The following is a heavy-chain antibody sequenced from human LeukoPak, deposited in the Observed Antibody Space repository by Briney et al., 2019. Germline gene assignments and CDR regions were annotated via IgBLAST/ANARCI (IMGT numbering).Heavy chain of an antibody. CDR3: ARDLGDLAGTTGIDY. J-gene: IGHJ4*02. CDR1: GGSFTSGAYY. V-gene: IGHV4-30-2*01. Sequence: PSETLSLTCTVSGGSFTSGAYYWSWIRQPPGKGLEWIGFMYHGGNTYYNPSLKSRVTISLDRSKNQFSLKLSSVTAADTAVYYCARDLGDLAGTTGIDYWGQGTLVTVSS. D-gene: IGHD1-7*01. CDR2: MYHGGNT.